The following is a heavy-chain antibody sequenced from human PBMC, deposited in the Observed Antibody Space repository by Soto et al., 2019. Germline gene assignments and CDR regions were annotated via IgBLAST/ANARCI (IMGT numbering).Heavy chain of an antibody. J-gene: IGHJ4*02. CDR1: GYPFTNYY. D-gene: IGHD5-18*01. V-gene: IGHV1-46*01. Sequence: DSVQVSCTASGYPFTNYYIHWLRQAPGQGLAWLGILRPRTGNTGYAQRFQGRVTMTRDTSTGTVYMELTSLKSDDTAVYYCAREPNDSFESDDWGQGIQVTVVS. CDR2: LRPRTGNT. CDR3: AREPNDSFESDD.